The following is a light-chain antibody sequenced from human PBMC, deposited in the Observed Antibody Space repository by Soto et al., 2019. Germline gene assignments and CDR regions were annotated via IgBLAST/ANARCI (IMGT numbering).Light chain of an antibody. CDR2: GNT. Sequence: QSALTQPASVSGSPGHSITVSCTGTSSDLCGYNFVSWHQQHPGKAPRLLIYGNTNRPSGVPGRFSGSKSDTSASLAITGLQAEDEGDYYCQSYDTSLRAYVFGTGTKVTVL. CDR3: QSYDTSLRAYV. V-gene: IGLV2-14*03. CDR1: SSDLCGYNF. J-gene: IGLJ1*01.